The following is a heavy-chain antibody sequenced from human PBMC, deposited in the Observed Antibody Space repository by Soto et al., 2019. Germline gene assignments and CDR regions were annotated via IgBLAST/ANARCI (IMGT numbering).Heavy chain of an antibody. D-gene: IGHD1-1*01. Sequence: QVHLVQSGAEVKKPGASVKVSCKGSGYAFTTYGITWVRQAPGQGLEWMGWISAHNGNTNYAQKLQGRVTVTRDTSTSAAYMELRSLRSDDTAVYYCARGRYGDYWGQGALVTVSS. J-gene: IGHJ4*02. V-gene: IGHV1-18*01. CDR1: GYAFTTYG. CDR3: ARGRYGDY. CDR2: ISAHNGNT.